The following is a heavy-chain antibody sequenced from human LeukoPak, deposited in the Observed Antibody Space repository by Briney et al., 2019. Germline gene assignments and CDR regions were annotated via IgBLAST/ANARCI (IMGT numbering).Heavy chain of an antibody. V-gene: IGHV1-46*01. CDR2: INPSGGST. D-gene: IGHD3-10*02. J-gene: IGHJ4*02. Sequence: GASVKVSCKASGYTFTSYYMHWVRQAPGQGLEWMGIINPSGGSTSYAQKFQGRVTMTRDTSTSTVYMELRSLRSDDTAVYYCARDLFLSVHLDYWGQGTLVTVSS. CDR1: GYTFTSYY. CDR3: ARDLFLSVHLDY.